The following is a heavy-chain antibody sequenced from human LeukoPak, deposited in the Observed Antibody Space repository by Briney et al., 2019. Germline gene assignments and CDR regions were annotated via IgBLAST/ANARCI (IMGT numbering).Heavy chain of an antibody. CDR2: INHSGST. V-gene: IGHV4-34*01. CDR3: ARGLRYCSGGSCYFDAFDI. Sequence: SETLSLTCAVYGGSFSGYYWSWIRQPPGKGLEWIGEINHSGSTNYNPSLKSRVTISVDTSKNQFSLKLSFVTAADTAVYYCARGLRYCSGGSCYFDAFDIWGQGTMVTVSS. CDR1: GGSFSGYY. D-gene: IGHD2-15*01. J-gene: IGHJ3*02.